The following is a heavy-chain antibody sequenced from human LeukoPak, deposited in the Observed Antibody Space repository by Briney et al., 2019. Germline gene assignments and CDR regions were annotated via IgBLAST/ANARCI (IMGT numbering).Heavy chain of an antibody. CDR1: SGSFSGYY. J-gene: IGHJ4*02. Sequence: PSQTPSLTCAVYSGSFSGYYWSWIRQPPGKGLEWIGDINHDGNTNHNPSLKSRVTLSVDTSKNQFSLKLSSVTAADTAVYYCARARGSEAIDYWGQGTLVNVSS. CDR2: INHDGNT. V-gene: IGHV4-34*01. CDR3: ARARGSEAIDY. D-gene: IGHD6-25*01.